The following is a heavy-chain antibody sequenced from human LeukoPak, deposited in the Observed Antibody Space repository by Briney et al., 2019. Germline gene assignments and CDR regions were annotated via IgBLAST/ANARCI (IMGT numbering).Heavy chain of an antibody. CDR2: ISAYNGNT. V-gene: IGHV1-18*04. Sequence: ASVKVSCKASGYTFTGYYMHWVRQAPGQGLEWMGWISAYNGNTNYAQKLQGRVTMTTDTSTSTAYMELRSLRSDDTAVYYCARATYYYDSSGYYRYYFDYWGQGTLVTVSS. J-gene: IGHJ4*02. CDR1: GYTFTGYY. D-gene: IGHD3-22*01. CDR3: ARATYYYDSSGYYRYYFDY.